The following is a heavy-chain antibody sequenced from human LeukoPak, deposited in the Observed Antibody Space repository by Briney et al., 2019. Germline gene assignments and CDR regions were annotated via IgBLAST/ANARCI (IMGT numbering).Heavy chain of an antibody. CDR1: GNYW. Sequence: GGSLRLSCAASGNYWMHWVRQAPGKGLVWVSHINSDVSWTSYAESVKGRFTIYKDNAKNTVYLQMNSLRAEDTAVYYCVSFYETYWGRGTLVTVSS. CDR2: INSDVSWT. CDR3: VSFYETY. D-gene: IGHD2/OR15-2a*01. V-gene: IGHV3-74*01. J-gene: IGHJ4*02.